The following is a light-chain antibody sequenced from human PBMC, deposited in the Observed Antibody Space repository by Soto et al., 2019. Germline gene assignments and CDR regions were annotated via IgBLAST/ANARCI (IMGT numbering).Light chain of an antibody. Sequence: LTQPASVSGSPGQSITISCTGTSSDVGSYNPVSWYQQHPGKAPKLMIYEGSKWPSGVSNRFSGSKSGNTASLTISGLQAEDEADYYCCSYAGSSTFYVFGTGTKVTVL. V-gene: IGLV2-23*01. CDR3: CSYAGSSTFYV. CDR1: SSDVGSYNP. J-gene: IGLJ1*01. CDR2: EGS.